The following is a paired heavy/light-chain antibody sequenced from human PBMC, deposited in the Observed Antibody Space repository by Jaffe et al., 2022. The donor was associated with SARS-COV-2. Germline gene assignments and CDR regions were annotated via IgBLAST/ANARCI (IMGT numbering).Heavy chain of an antibody. CDR2: IKTNTGDP. Sequence: QEQLVQSGSELKRPGASVKISCKASGYTFTKYTIHWVRQAPGQRLEWMGKIKTNTGDPTSAQDFTGRFVFSLDTSVATTYLHISDLKPDDTAIYYCTRPGSGIWGQGTMVSVSS. CDR3: TRPGSGI. V-gene: IGHV7-4-1*02. D-gene: IGHD3-10*01. CDR1: GYTFTKYT. J-gene: IGHJ3*02.
Light chain of an antibody. J-gene: IGLJ3*02. CDR3: LLSYDGTRWV. V-gene: IGLV7-46*01. CDR1: TGAVTSSHY. CDR2: DTT. Sequence: QAVVTQEPSLTVSPGGTVTLTCGSSTGAVTSSHYPYWFQQMPGQAPRTLIYDTTYKHFWTPARFSGSLLGGKAALTISRAQVEDEAHYYCLLSYDGTRWVFGGGTRLTVL.